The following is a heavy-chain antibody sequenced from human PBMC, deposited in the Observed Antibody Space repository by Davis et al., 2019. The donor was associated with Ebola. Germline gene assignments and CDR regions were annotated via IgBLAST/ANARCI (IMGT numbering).Heavy chain of an antibody. CDR2: ISSNGVST. CDR3: ARVRGLDV. J-gene: IGHJ6*02. CDR1: GFTFSSHD. Sequence: PGGSLRLSCVASGFTFSSHDMYWVRQAPGKGLEYVATISSNGVSTYYVDSVKGRFTISRDNAKNSLNLQMNSLRVEDTAVYYCARVRGLDVWGQGTTVTVSS. V-gene: IGHV3-64*02. D-gene: IGHD2-21*01.